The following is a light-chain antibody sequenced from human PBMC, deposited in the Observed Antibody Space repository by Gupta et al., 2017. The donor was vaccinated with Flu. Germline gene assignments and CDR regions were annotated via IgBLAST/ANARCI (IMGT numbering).Light chain of an antibody. Sequence: GDRVTITGRASQDITTYLAWFQQKPGQAPKSLIYAASRLQSGVPSKFSGSGSGTDFTLTIASLQPEDFATYYCQQYVSYPLTFGGGTKVESK. CDR1: QDITTY. CDR3: QQYVSYPLT. CDR2: AAS. J-gene: IGKJ4*01. V-gene: IGKV1-16*02.